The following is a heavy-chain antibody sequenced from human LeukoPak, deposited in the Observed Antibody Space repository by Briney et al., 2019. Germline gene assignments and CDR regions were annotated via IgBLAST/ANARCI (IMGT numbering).Heavy chain of an antibody. D-gene: IGHD3-3*01. CDR3: AREKSGYYFWVAGYYYMDV. Sequence: SETLSLTCTVSGGSISSYYWSWIRQPAGKGLEWIGRIYTSGSTNYNPSLKSRVTMSVDTSKNQFSLKLSSVTAADTAVYYCAREKSGYYFWVAGYYYMDVWGKGTTVTVSS. CDR2: IYTSGST. V-gene: IGHV4-4*07. CDR1: GGSISSYY. J-gene: IGHJ6*03.